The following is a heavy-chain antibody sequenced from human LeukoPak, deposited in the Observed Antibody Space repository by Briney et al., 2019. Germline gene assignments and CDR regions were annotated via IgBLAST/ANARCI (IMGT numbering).Heavy chain of an antibody. Sequence: SQTLSLTCTVSGGSISSGSYYWSWIRQPAGKGLEWIGRIYTSGSTNYNPSLKSRVTISVDTSKNQFSLKLSSVTAADTAVYYCARERWYEDSDAFDIWGQGTMVTVSS. CDR1: GGSISSGSYY. CDR3: ARERWYEDSDAFDI. V-gene: IGHV4-61*02. D-gene: IGHD4-23*01. CDR2: IYTSGST. J-gene: IGHJ3*02.